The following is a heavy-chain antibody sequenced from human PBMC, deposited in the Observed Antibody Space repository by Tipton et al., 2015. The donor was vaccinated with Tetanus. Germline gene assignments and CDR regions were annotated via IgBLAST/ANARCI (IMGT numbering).Heavy chain of an antibody. CDR3: AGHQGGCFTPFDY. V-gene: IGHV4-39*01. CDR2: IYESGDT. J-gene: IGHJ4*02. D-gene: IGHD2-15*01. CDR1: GASIRGGTSY. Sequence: TLSLTCTVSGASIRGGTSYWGWIRQHPGKGLEWIGSIYESGDTYYIPSLKSRVTISVDTSTNQFSLTLNSMAAADTGVYYCAGHQGGCFTPFDYWGQGKLVTVSS.